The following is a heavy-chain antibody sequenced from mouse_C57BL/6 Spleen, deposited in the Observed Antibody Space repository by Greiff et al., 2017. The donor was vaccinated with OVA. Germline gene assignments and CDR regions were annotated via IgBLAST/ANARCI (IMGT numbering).Heavy chain of an antibody. CDR1: GYTFTSYW. J-gene: IGHJ2*01. V-gene: IGHV1-52*01. D-gene: IGHD3-1*01. CDR2: IDPSDSET. CDR3: ARGAPEYYFDD. Sequence: QVQLQQPGAELVRPGSSVKLSCKASGYTFTSYWMHWVKQRPIQGLEWIGNIDPSDSETHYNQKFKDKATLTVDKSSSTAYMQLSSLTSEDSAVYYCARGAPEYYFDDWGQGTTLTDSS.